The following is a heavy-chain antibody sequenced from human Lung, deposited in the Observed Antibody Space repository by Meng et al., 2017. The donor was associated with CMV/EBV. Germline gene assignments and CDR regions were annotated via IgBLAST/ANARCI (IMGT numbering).Heavy chain of an antibody. D-gene: IGHD3-3*01. CDR1: GYTFIGYN. CDR2: INTNTGAT. CDR3: ARLFHTSLGTNYYYGMDV. J-gene: IGHJ6*02. V-gene: IGHV1-2*02. Sequence: ASVKVSXKASGYTFIGYNIHWVRQAPGQGLEWMGWINTNTGATKFAERFQGRVTLTTDTSTSKAYMELSRLKSDDTAVFFCARLFHTSLGTNYYYGMDVWGQGTKATVSS.